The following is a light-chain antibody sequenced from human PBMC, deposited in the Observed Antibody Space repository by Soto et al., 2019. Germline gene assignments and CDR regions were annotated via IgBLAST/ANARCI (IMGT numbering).Light chain of an antibody. V-gene: IGKV4-1*01. J-gene: IGKJ3*01. CDR1: QSVLYSSNNKNY. CDR3: QQYYSTPFT. CDR2: WAS. Sequence: DIVMTQSTDSLAVSLGERATINCKSSQSVLYSSNNKNYLAWYQQKPGQPPKLLIYWASTRESGVPDRFSGSGSGTDFTLTISSLQAEDVAVYYCQQYYSTPFTFGQGTKVDI.